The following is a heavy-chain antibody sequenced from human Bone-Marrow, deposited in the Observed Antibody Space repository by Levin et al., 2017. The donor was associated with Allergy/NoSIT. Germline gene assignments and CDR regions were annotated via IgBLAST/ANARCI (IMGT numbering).Heavy chain of an antibody. CDR2: INPKSGDT. J-gene: IGHJ6*02. D-gene: IGHD4-23*01. CDR1: GYTFTNYH. Sequence: ASVKVSCKASGYTFTNYHVHWVRHAPGQGLEWMGRINPKSGDTKYAPKFQGRGTMTRDTSINTVYMQLSGLRSDDTATYYCARDHGNPYYYYWYGLDAWGQGTTVTVSS. V-gene: IGHV1-2*06. CDR3: ARDHGNPYYYYWYGLDA.